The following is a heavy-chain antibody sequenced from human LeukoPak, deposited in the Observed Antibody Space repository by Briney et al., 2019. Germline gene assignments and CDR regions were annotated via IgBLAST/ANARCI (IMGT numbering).Heavy chain of an antibody. J-gene: IGHJ4*02. V-gene: IGHV3-30*18. D-gene: IGHD2-15*01. CDR1: GFTFSSYG. CDR3: AKDRRGGSCD. CDR2: ISYDGSNK. Sequence: GGSLRLSCAASGFTFSSYGMHWARQAPGKGLEWVAVISYDGSNKYYADSVKGRFTISRDNSKNTLYLQMNSLRAEDTAVYYCAKDRRGGSCDWGQGTLVTVSS.